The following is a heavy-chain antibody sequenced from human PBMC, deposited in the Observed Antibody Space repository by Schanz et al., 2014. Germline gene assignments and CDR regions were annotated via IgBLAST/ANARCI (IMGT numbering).Heavy chain of an antibody. CDR3: AKDISDTSGKDDY. CDR1: GFSFGNYG. V-gene: IGHV3-23*01. Sequence: VHLLESGGGLVEPGGSLRLSCAASGFSFGNYGMSWVRQAPGKGLEWVSGFDAHDGRAYYADSAKGRFTISRDNSKSTLYVEMNSLRVEDSAIYYCAKDISDTSGKDDYWGQGTLVTVSS. J-gene: IGHJ4*02. CDR2: FDAHDGRA. D-gene: IGHD3-22*01.